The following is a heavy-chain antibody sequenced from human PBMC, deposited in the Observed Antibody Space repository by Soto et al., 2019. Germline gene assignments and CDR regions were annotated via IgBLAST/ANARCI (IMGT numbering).Heavy chain of an antibody. J-gene: IGHJ4*02. CDR1: GFTFSSYE. D-gene: IGHD3-9*01. Sequence: PGGSPRLSCAASGFTFSSYEMNWVRQAPGKGLEWVSYISSSGGTIYYADSVKGRFTISRDNAKNSLYLQMNSLRAEDTAVYYCARAPFLTGYLDFWGQGTLVTVSS. CDR2: ISSSGGTI. CDR3: ARAPFLTGYLDF. V-gene: IGHV3-48*03.